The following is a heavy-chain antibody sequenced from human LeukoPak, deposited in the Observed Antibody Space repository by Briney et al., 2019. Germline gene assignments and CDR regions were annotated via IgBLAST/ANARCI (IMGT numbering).Heavy chain of an antibody. CDR1: GFTFSSYA. J-gene: IGHJ4*02. V-gene: IGHV3-23*01. CDR3: AASHTTFGVAFDY. Sequence: GGSLRLSCATSGFTFSSYAMSWVRQAPGKGLEWVSAISGSGGSTYYADSVKGRFTISRDNSKNTLYLQRNSLRAEDTAVYYCAASHTTFGVAFDYWGQGTLVTVSS. CDR2: ISGSGGST. D-gene: IGHD3-3*01.